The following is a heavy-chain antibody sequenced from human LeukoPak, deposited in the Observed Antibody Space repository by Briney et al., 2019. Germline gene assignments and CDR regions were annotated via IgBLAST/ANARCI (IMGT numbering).Heavy chain of an antibody. D-gene: IGHD6-13*01. Sequence: GESLKISCKGSGYSFTSYWIGWVRQMPGKGLGWMGIIYPGCAITRYSPSFQGQVTISADKSVSTAYLQWSSLKASDTAMYYCARQVTSSSWYYFDYWGQGTLVTVSS. V-gene: IGHV5-51*01. CDR3: ARQVTSSSWYYFDY. CDR2: IYPGCAIT. CDR1: GYSFTSYW. J-gene: IGHJ4*02.